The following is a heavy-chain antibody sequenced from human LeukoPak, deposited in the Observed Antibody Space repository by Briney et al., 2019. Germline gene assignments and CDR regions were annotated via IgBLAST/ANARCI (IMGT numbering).Heavy chain of an antibody. J-gene: IGHJ5*02. CDR2: IYTSGST. V-gene: IGHV4-4*07. CDR3: ARGPVRNWFDP. Sequence: SETLSLTCTVSGGSISSYYWSWIRQPAGKGLEWIGRIYTSGSTKYSPSLKSRVTISVDTSKKQFSLNLSSVTAADTAVYYCARGPVRNWFDPWGQGTLVTVSS. CDR1: GGSISSYY.